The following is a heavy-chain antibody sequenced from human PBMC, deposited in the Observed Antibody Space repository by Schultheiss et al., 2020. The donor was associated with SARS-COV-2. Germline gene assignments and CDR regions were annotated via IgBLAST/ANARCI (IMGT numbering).Heavy chain of an antibody. V-gene: IGHV3-33*01. D-gene: IGHD4-17*01. Sequence: GGSLRLSCAGSAFTFSSYAMHWVRQAPGKGLEWVAVIWYDGSNKYYADSVKGRFTISRDNSKNTLYLQMNSLRAEDTAVYYCATISGDYVGRNWFDPWGQGTLVTVSS. CDR1: AFTFSSYA. CDR2: IWYDGSNK. CDR3: ATISGDYVGRNWFDP. J-gene: IGHJ5*02.